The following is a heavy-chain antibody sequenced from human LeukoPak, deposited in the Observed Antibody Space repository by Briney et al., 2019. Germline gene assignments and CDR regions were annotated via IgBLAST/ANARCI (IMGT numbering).Heavy chain of an antibody. CDR1: GFTFSSYW. CDR3: ANYGSGLAGWFDH. CDR2: IKQDGSEK. V-gene: IGHV3-7*01. J-gene: IGHJ5*02. D-gene: IGHD3-10*01. Sequence: PGGSLRLSCAASGFTFSSYWMSWVRQAPGKGLEWVANIKQDGSEKYYVDSVKGRFTISRDNAKNSLYLQMNSLRAEDTAVYYCANYGSGLAGWFDHWGQGTLVTVSS.